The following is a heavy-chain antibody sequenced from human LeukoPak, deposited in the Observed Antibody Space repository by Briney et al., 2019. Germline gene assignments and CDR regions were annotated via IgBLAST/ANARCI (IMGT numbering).Heavy chain of an antibody. CDR3: ARVLRLGSSWYGFDY. Sequence: SETLSLTCTVSGGSISSGSYYWSWIRQPAGKGLEWIGRIYTSGSTNYNPSLKSRVTISVDTSKNQFPLKLSSVTAADTAVYYCARVLRLGSSWYGFDYWGQGTLVTVSS. J-gene: IGHJ4*02. CDR2: IYTSGST. CDR1: GGSISSGSYY. D-gene: IGHD6-13*01. V-gene: IGHV4-61*02.